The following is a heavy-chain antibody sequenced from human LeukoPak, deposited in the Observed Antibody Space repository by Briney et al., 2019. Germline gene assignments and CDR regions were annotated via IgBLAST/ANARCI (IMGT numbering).Heavy chain of an antibody. CDR1: GGSISSSSYY. J-gene: IGHJ4*02. CDR3: ARPQDRDGYNWDY. CDR2: IDYSGST. D-gene: IGHD5-24*01. V-gene: IGHV4-39*01. Sequence: SETLSLTCTVSGGSISSSSYYWGWIRQPPGKGLEWIGSIDYSGSTYYNPSLKSRVTISVDTSKNQFSLKLSSVTAADTAVYYCARPQDRDGYNWDYWGQGTLVTVSP.